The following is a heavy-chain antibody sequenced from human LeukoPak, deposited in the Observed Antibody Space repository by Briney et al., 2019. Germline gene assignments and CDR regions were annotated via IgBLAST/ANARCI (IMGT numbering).Heavy chain of an antibody. D-gene: IGHD2/OR15-2a*01. V-gene: IGHV4-59*01. J-gene: IGHJ4*02. Sequence: SETLSLTCTVSGGSISSYYLSWIRQPPGKGLEWIGYIYSSGSTNSNPSLKSRVIISLDTSKSQFSLKLSSVTAADTAVYYCARSFSARMFFDYWGQGSLVTVSS. CDR3: ARSFSARMFFDY. CDR1: GGSISSYY. CDR2: IYSSGST.